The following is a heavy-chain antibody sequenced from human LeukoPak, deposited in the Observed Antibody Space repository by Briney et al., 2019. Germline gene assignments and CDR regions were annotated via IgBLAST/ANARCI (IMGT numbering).Heavy chain of an antibody. CDR3: AKDFEPESPVVTFDY. CDR2: SGSGGST. V-gene: IGHV3-23*01. J-gene: IGHJ4*02. Sequence: SGSGGSTYYADSVKGRFTISRDNSKTTLYLQMNSLRAEDTAVYYCAKDFEPESPVVTFDYWGQGTLVTVSS. D-gene: IGHD3-22*01.